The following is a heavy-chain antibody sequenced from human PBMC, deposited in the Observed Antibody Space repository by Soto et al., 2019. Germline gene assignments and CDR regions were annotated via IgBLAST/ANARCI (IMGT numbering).Heavy chain of an antibody. J-gene: IGHJ5*02. CDR1: GGTFSSYA. CDR3: ARGPAYGDYRGNWFDP. D-gene: IGHD4-17*01. Sequence: QVQLVQSGAEVKKPGSSVKVSCKASGGTFSSYAISWVRQAPGQGLEWMGGIIPIFGTANYAQKFQGRVTITADESTSTAYMALSSLRSEDTAVYYCARGPAYGDYRGNWFDPWGQGTLVTVSS. CDR2: IIPIFGTA. V-gene: IGHV1-69*12.